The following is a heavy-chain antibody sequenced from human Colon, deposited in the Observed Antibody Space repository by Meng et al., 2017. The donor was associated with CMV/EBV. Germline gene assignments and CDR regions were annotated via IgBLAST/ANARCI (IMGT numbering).Heavy chain of an antibody. J-gene: IGHJ5*02. Sequence: VALQESSPGLVKPAGTLSLISSSYGLFPSMANVWTSVRQPPGKGLEWIVEIYPSGTTNYNPSLKSRVTISVDKSKSQVSLNLSSVTAADTAVYFCAKIPLGYSLSPLVGLDPWGQGTLVTVSS. V-gene: IGHV4-4*01. CDR2: IYPSGTT. CDR3: AKIPLGYSLSPLVGLDP. D-gene: IGHD5-18*01. CDR1: GLFPSMANV.